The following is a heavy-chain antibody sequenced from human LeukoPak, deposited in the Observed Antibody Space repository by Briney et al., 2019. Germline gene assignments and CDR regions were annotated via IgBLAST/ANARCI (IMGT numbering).Heavy chain of an antibody. J-gene: IGHJ5*02. CDR1: GGSISSSSHY. CDR2: IYYSGTT. Sequence: PSETLSLTGTVSGGSISSSSHYWGGIRQPPGKGLEWIGSIYYSGTTAYNPSLKSRVTISVDTSKNQFSLKLSSVTAADTAVYYCVRWQSGSMFHPPCGQGTLVTVSS. D-gene: IGHD3-10*02. V-gene: IGHV4-39*01. CDR3: VRWQSGSMFHPP.